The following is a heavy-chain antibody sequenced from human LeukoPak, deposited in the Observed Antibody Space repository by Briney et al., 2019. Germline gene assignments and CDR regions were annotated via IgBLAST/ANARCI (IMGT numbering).Heavy chain of an antibody. D-gene: IGHD3-22*01. CDR3: ARGQYYYDSSGYFDY. J-gene: IGHJ4*02. CDR1: GFTFSSNY. V-gene: IGHV3-53*01. Sequence: GGSLRLSCAASGFTFSSNYMSWVRQAPGKGLEWVSVIYSGGSTYYADSVKGRFTISRDNSKNTLYLQMNSLRAEDTAVYYCARGQYYYDSSGYFDYWGQGTLVTVPS. CDR2: IYSGGST.